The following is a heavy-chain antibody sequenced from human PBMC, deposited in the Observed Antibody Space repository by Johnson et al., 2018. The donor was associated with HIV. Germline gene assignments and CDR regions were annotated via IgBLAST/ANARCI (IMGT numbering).Heavy chain of an antibody. CDR3: ARRGNYLADAFDI. D-gene: IGHD1-7*01. V-gene: IGHV3-64*04. J-gene: IGHJ3*02. Sequence: QMQLVESGGGLVQPGGSLRLSCAASEFTFSAYPMHWVRQAPGKGLEYVSAISSNGGKTYYADSVKGRFTISRDNSKSTLYLQMNSLRAEDTAVYYCARRGNYLADAFDIWGQGTMVTVSS. CDR1: EFTFSAYP. CDR2: ISSNGGKT.